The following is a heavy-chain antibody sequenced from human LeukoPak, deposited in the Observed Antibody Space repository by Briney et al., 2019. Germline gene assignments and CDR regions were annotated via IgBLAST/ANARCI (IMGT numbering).Heavy chain of an antibody. J-gene: IGHJ4*02. D-gene: IGHD3-22*01. Sequence: SETLSLTCTVSGGSISSNTYYWGWIRQPPGKGLEWIGSIYYSRSTYYNPSLKSRVTISVDTSKNQFSLKLSSVTAADTAVYYCARAPYYYDSSGYSIKYYFDYWGQGTLVTISS. V-gene: IGHV4-39*07. CDR3: ARAPYYYDSSGYSIKYYFDY. CDR2: IYYSRST. CDR1: GGSISSNTYY.